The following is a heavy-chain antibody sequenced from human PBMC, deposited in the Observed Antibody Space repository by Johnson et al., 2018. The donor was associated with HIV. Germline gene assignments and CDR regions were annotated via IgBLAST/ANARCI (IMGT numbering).Heavy chain of an antibody. Sequence: VQLVESGGGLVQPGGSLRLSCVASGLTVSSNYMTWVRQSPGKGLECVSVIYSGDNTYYADSVKGRFTISRDNSKNTLYLQMNSLRAEDTAVFYCAKIVATSDDVFDIWGQGTKVTVSS. V-gene: IGHV3-66*02. D-gene: IGHD5-12*01. CDR1: GLTVSSNY. CDR3: AKIVATSDDVFDI. J-gene: IGHJ3*02. CDR2: IYSGDNT.